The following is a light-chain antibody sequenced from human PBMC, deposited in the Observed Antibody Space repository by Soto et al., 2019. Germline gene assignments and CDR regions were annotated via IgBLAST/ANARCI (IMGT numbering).Light chain of an antibody. Sequence: EIVMTQSPATLSVSPGERATLSCRASQSVGSNFAWYQQRPGQAPRLLIYGASTRATGIPVRFSGSGSGTEFTLTISSLQSEDFAVYSCQQYNNWPPYTFGQGTKLEIK. CDR3: QQYNNWPPYT. J-gene: IGKJ2*01. V-gene: IGKV3-15*01. CDR2: GAS. CDR1: QSVGSN.